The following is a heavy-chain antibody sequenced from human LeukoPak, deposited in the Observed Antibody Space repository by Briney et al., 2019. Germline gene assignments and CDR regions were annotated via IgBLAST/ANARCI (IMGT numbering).Heavy chain of an antibody. J-gene: IGHJ4*02. D-gene: IGHD2-21*01. Sequence: SETLSLTCTVSGGSISSSSYYWGWIRQPPGKGLEWIGSIYYSGSTYYNPSLKSRVTISVDTSKNQFSLKLSSVTAADTAVYYCARELYSHLDYWGQGTLVTVSS. CDR1: GGSISSSSYY. CDR3: ARELYSHLDY. V-gene: IGHV4-39*07. CDR2: IYYSGST.